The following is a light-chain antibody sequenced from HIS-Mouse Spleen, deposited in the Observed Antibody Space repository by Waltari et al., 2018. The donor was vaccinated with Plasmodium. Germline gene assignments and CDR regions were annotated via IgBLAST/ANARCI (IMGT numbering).Light chain of an antibody. CDR1: SSDVGGYNY. J-gene: IGLJ1*01. V-gene: IGLV2-14*03. CDR3: SSYTSSSTNYV. Sequence: QSALTQPASVSGSPGQSITISCTGTSSDVGGYNYVSWYQQHPGKAPKLMIYDVSNRPSGVSNRFSGSKSGNTASLNISGLQAEDEADYYCSSYTSSSTNYVFGTGTKVTVL. CDR2: DVS.